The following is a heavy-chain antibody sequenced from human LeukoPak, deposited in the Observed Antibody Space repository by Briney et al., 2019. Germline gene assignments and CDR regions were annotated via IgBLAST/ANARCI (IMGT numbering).Heavy chain of an antibody. Sequence: PSETLSLTCAVSGGSISSGGYSWSWIRQPPGKGLEWIGYIYHSGSTYYNPSLKSRVTISVDRSKNQFSLKLSSVTAADTAVYYCARTGSGRSFDYWGQGTLVTVSS. CDR3: ARTGSGRSFDY. J-gene: IGHJ4*02. CDR1: GGSISSGGYS. CDR2: IYHSGST. V-gene: IGHV4-30-2*01. D-gene: IGHD3-10*01.